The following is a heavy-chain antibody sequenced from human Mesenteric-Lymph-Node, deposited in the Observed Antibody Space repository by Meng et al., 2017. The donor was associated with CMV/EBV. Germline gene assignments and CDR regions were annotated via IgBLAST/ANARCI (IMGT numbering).Heavy chain of an antibody. Sequence: GESLKISCAASGFTFSSYAMSWVRQAPGKGLEWVAVISYDGSYKSYADSVKGRFTISRDNSKNTLYLQMNSLSAEDTAVYYCARDIRNYGLFEGSYWGQGTLVTVSS. J-gene: IGHJ4*02. CDR1: GFTFSSYA. CDR2: ISYDGSYK. D-gene: IGHD1-7*01. CDR3: ARDIRNYGLFEGSY. V-gene: IGHV3-30*04.